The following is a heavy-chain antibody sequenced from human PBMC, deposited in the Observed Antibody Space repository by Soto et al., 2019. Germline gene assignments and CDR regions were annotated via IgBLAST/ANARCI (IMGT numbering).Heavy chain of an antibody. CDR2: ISIYNGNT. D-gene: IGHD4-17*01. CDR1: GYTFASYA. Sequence: GASVKVSCKASGYTFASYAISWVRQAPGQGLEWMGWISIYNGNTNYAQKLRGRVTMTTDTSTSTAYMELRSLRSDDTAVYYCARDVRSHDYGHYYYGMDVWGQGTTVTGSS. J-gene: IGHJ6*02. V-gene: IGHV1-18*01. CDR3: ARDVRSHDYGHYYYGMDV.